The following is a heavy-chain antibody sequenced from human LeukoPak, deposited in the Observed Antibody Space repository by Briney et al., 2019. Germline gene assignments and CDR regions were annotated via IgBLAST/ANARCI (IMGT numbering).Heavy chain of an antibody. D-gene: IGHD4-11*01. CDR2: INPNSGGT. J-gene: IGHJ6*03. V-gene: IGHV1-2*02. CDR3: ARHPVIYYYYYMDV. Sequence: ASVKVSCKAFGYTFTSYDINWVRQATGQGLEWMGWINPNSGGTKYAQKFQGRVTMTRDTSINTAYMEVRRLTSDDTALYYCARHPVIYYYYYMDVWGKGTTVTVSS. CDR1: GYTFTSYD.